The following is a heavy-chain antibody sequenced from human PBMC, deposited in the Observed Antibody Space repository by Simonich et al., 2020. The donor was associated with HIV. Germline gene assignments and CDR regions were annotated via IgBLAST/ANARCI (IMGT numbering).Heavy chain of an antibody. D-gene: IGHD3-16*01. CDR2: ISYDGSNK. V-gene: IGHV3-30*07. Sequence: QVQLVESGGGVVPPGRSLRLSCAASGFTFSSYAMHWVRKAPGKGVAWEAVISYDGSNKYYADSVKGRFTISRDKAQNTLFLQMNSLRAEDTAVYYCASGGSISSVWADDYWGQGTLVTVSS. CDR3: ASGGSISSVWADDY. J-gene: IGHJ4*02. CDR1: GFTFSSYA.